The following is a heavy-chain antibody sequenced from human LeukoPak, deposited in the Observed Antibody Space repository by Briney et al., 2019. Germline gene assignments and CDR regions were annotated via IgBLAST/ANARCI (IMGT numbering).Heavy chain of an antibody. V-gene: IGHV3-30-3*02. Sequence: GGSLRLSCAASGFTFSSYAMHWVRQAPGKGLEWVAVISYDGSNKYYADSVKGRFTISRDNSKNTLYLQMNSLRAEDTAVYYCAKNPDIWFGESALWGQGTLVTVSS. CDR3: AKNPDIWFGESAL. CDR2: ISYDGSNK. J-gene: IGHJ4*02. D-gene: IGHD3-10*01. CDR1: GFTFSSYA.